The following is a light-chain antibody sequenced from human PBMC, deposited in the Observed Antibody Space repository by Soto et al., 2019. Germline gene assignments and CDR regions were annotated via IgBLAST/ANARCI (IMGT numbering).Light chain of an antibody. J-gene: IGLJ3*02. CDR1: RSNIGAGYD. CDR3: QSYDSSLSGFWM. Sequence: QSVLTQPPSVSGAPGQRVTISCTGSRSNIGAGYDVHWYQQLPGTAPKLLIYGNSNRPSGVPDRFSGSKSGTSASLAITGLQAEDEADYYCQSYDSSLSGFWMFGGGTKLTVL. V-gene: IGLV1-40*01. CDR2: GNS.